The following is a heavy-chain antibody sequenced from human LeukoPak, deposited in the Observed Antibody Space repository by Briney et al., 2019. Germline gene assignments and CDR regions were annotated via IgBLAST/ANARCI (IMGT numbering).Heavy chain of an antibody. V-gene: IGHV4-38-2*02. D-gene: IGHD4-17*01. J-gene: IGHJ5*02. CDR2: IYHSGNT. CDR1: GYSISSGYY. CDR3: ARDDYGDSGWFDP. Sequence: SETLSITCTVSGYSISSGYYWGWIRQPPGKGLEWIGSIYHSGNTYYNPSLKSRVTISVDTSKNQFSLKLSSVTAADTAVYYCARDDYGDSGWFDPWGQGTLVTVSS.